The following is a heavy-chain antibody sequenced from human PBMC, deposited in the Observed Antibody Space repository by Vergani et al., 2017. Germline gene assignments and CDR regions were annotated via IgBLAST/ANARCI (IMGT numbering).Heavy chain of an antibody. CDR3: ARDIRSIAAAGYYYYYYMDV. D-gene: IGHD6-13*01. J-gene: IGHJ6*03. Sequence: QVQLQESGPGLVKPSETLSLTCTVSGGSISSYYWSWIRQPPGKGLEWIGYIYYSGSTNYNPSLTSRVTISVDTSKNQFSLKRSSVTAADTAVYYCARDIRSIAAAGYYYYYYMDVWGKGTTVTVSS. CDR2: IYYSGST. V-gene: IGHV4-59*01. CDR1: GGSISSYY.